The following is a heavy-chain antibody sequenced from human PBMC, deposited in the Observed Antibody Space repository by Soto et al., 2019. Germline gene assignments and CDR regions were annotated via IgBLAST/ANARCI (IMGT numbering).Heavy chain of an antibody. V-gene: IGHV4-34*01. CDR1: GGSFSGYY. Sequence: PSETLSLTCAVYGGSFSGYYWSWIRQPPGKGLEWIGEINHSGSTNYNPSLKSRVTISVDTSKNQFSLKLSSVTAADTAVYYCARGLPVVVIANPILRNWFDPWGQGTLVTVSS. D-gene: IGHD2-21*01. CDR2: INHSGST. J-gene: IGHJ5*02. CDR3: ARGLPVVVIANPILRNWFDP.